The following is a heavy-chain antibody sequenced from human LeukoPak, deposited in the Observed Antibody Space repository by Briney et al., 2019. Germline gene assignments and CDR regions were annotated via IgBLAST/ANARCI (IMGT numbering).Heavy chain of an antibody. CDR1: GFTFSSYW. D-gene: IGHD6-6*01. J-gene: IGHJ4*02. Sequence: GGSLRLSCSASGFTFSSYWMHWVRQAPGKGLVWVSRINSDGSTTSYADSVKGRFTISRDNAKKTLYLQMNSLRAEDTAVYYCARVFPEDSSSSAPFDYWGQGTPVAVSS. V-gene: IGHV3-74*01. CDR3: ARVFPEDSSSSAPFDY. CDR2: INSDGSTT.